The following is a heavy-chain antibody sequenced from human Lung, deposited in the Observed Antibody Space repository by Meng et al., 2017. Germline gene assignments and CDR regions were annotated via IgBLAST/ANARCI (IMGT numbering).Heavy chain of an antibody. Sequence: VELVASGGGVVQPGGSLRLSCAASGFTFNTYAMHWVRQAPGKGLEWVSLMSFDGAQIYYSDSVRGRFTISRDNSKNTLYLQMNSLRAEDTAVYYCARDKPPNDVWGRGTLVTVSS. J-gene: IGHJ2*01. CDR2: MSFDGAQI. V-gene: IGHV3-30*01. CDR3: ARDKPPNDV. CDR1: GFTFNTYA.